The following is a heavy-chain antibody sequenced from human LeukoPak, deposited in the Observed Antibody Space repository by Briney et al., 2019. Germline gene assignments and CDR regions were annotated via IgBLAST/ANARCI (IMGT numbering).Heavy chain of an antibody. D-gene: IGHD3-10*01. CDR2: IYYSGST. CDR3: ARDFMVRGVKNYYYGMDV. Sequence: PSETLSLTRTVSGGSISSSSYYWGWIRQPPGKGLEWIGSIYYSGSTYYNPSLKSRVTISVDTSKNRFSLKLSSVTAADTAVYYCARDFMVRGVKNYYYGMDVWGQGTTVTVSS. J-gene: IGHJ6*02. V-gene: IGHV4-39*07. CDR1: GGSISSSSYY.